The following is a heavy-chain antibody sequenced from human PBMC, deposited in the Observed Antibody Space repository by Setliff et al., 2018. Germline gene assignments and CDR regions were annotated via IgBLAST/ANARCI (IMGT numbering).Heavy chain of an antibody. CDR3: AKSLRLASSGSYWFDP. V-gene: IGHV3-23*01. CDR1: GVTFITYA. CDR2: IGGNGVTT. J-gene: IGHJ5*02. Sequence: PGGSLRLSCAASGVTFITYAWSWVRQAPGKGLEWVATIGGNGVTTFYTDSVKGRFTISRENSKMYLQMDSLRAEDTALYYCAKSLRLASSGSYWFDPWGQGTLVTVSS. D-gene: IGHD3-10*01.